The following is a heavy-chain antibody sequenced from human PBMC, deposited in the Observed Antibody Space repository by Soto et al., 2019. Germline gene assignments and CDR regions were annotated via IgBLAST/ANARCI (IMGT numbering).Heavy chain of an antibody. CDR3: ARAIGGYYYTGGPVEYFQH. Sequence: GASVKVSCKASGYTFTSYAMHWVRQAPGQRLEWMGWINAGNGNTKYSQKFQGRVTITRDTSASTAYMELSSLRSEDTAVYYCARAIGGYYYTGGPVEYFQHWGQGTLVTVSS. CDR2: INAGNGNT. D-gene: IGHD3-22*01. CDR1: GYTFTSYA. V-gene: IGHV1-3*01. J-gene: IGHJ1*01.